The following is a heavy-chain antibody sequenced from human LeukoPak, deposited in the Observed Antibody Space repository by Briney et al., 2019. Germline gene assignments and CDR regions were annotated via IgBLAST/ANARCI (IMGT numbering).Heavy chain of an antibody. V-gene: IGHV4-61*01. Sequence: SETLSLTCTVSGGSVSSGSYYWSWIRQPPGKGLEWIGYIYYSGSTNYNPSLKSRVTISVDTSKNQFSLKLSSVTAADTAVYYCARDRKIETTGARFFDYWGQGTLVTVSS. CDR3: ARDRKIETTGARFFDY. CDR2: IYYSGST. D-gene: IGHD4-17*01. CDR1: GGSVSSGSYY. J-gene: IGHJ4*02.